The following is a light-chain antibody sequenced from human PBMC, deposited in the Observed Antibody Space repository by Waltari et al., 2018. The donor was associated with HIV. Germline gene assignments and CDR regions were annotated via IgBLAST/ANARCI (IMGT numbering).Light chain of an antibody. J-gene: IGLJ1*01. CDR2: SNN. CDR1: SPTLGSNA. CDR3: AAWDDSLNDSYV. V-gene: IGLV1-44*01. Sequence: QSVLTQPPSASGTPGQRVTISCSGRSPTLGSNAVNWYQQLPGTAPKLLIYSNNQRPSGVPDRFSGSKSGTSASLAISGLQSDDEADYYCAAWDDSLNDSYVFGPGTKVTVL.